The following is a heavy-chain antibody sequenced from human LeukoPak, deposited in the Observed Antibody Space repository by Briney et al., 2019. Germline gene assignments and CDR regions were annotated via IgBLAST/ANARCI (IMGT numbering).Heavy chain of an antibody. J-gene: IGHJ3*02. CDR1: GDSVSSNSAA. D-gene: IGHD3-22*01. V-gene: IGHV6-1*01. Sequence: SQTLSLTCAISGDSVSSNSAAWNWIRQSPSRGLEWLGRTYYRSKWYNDYAVSVKSRITINPDTSKNQFSLQLNSVTPEDTAVYYCARVLGYDSSGYYEPPSLGAFDIWGQGTMVTVSS. CDR2: TYYRSKWYN. CDR3: ARVLGYDSSGYYEPPSLGAFDI.